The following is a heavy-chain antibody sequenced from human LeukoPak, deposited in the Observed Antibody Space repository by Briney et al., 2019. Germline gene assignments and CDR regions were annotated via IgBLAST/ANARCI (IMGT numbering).Heavy chain of an antibody. J-gene: IGHJ4*02. CDR3: TTILLWFGELAVYYFDY. CDR2: IKNKTDGGTT. V-gene: IGHV3-15*01. CDR1: GFTFSNAW. Sequence: GGSLRLSCAASGFTFSNAWMSWVRQAPGKGLEWVGRIKNKTDGGTTDYAAPVKGRFTISRDDSKNTLYLQMNSLKTEDTAVYYCTTILLWFGELAVYYFDYWGQGTLVTVSS. D-gene: IGHD3-10*01.